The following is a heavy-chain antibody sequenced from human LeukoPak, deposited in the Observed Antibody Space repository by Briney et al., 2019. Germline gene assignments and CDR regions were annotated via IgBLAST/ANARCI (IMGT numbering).Heavy chain of an antibody. J-gene: IGHJ3*02. CDR3: ARDRGAGDYPLGAFDI. D-gene: IGHD4-17*01. V-gene: IGHV3-33*01. CDR2: IWYDGSNK. Sequence: GRSLRLSCAASGFTFSSYGMHWVRQAPGKGLEWVAVIWYDGSNKYYADSVKGRFTISRDNSKNTLYLQMNSLRAGDTAVYYCARDRGAGDYPLGAFDIWGQGTMVTVSS. CDR1: GFTFSSYG.